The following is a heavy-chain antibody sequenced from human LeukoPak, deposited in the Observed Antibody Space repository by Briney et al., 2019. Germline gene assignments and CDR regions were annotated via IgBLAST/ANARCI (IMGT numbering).Heavy chain of an antibody. CDR1: GGFISSYY. J-gene: IGHJ4*02. CDR2: IYYSGST. V-gene: IGHV4-59*01. CDR3: ASSGDGRENGFDY. D-gene: IGHD2-21*02. Sequence: SETLSLTCTVSGGFISSYYWSWIRQPPGKGLEWIGYIYYSGSTNYNPSLKSRVTISVDTSKNQFSLKLSSVTAADTAVYYCASSGDGRENGFDYWGQGTLVTASS.